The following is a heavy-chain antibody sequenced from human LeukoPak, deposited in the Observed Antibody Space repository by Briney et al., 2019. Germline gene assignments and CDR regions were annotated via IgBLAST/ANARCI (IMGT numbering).Heavy chain of an antibody. CDR1: GFTLSSYA. CDR3: AKEPNTVVHHTGNY. J-gene: IGHJ4*02. Sequence: GGSLRLSCAASGFTLSSYAMSWVRQAPGKGLEWVSAISGSGGSTYYAASVKGRFTISRDNSKNTLYLQMNSLRAEDTAVYYCAKEPNTVVHHTGNYWGQGTLVTVSS. CDR2: ISGSGGST. D-gene: IGHD4-23*01. V-gene: IGHV3-23*01.